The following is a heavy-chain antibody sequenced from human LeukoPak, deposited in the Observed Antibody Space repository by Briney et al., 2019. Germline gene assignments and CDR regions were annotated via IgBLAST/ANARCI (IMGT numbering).Heavy chain of an antibody. J-gene: IGHJ6*04. V-gene: IGHV3-48*03. CDR3: AELGITMIGGV. CDR1: GFTFSSYE. D-gene: IGHD3-10*02. Sequence: GGSLRLSCAASGFTFSSYEMNWVRQAPGKGLEWVSYISSSGSTIYYADSVKGRFTISRDNAKDSLYLQMNSLRAEDTAVYYCAELGITMIGGVWGKGTTVTISS. CDR2: ISSSGSTI.